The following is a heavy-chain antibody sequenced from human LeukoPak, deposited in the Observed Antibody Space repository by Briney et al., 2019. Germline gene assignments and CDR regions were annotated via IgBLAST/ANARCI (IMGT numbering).Heavy chain of an antibody. CDR3: AKHPTYQTMGELFS. CDR1: GFTFSSYA. D-gene: IGHD3-16*01. J-gene: IGHJ5*02. CDR2: ISGSGGST. Sequence: PGGSLRLSCAASGFTFSSYAMSWVRQAPGKGLEWVSAISGSGGSTYYADSVKGWFTISRDNSKNTLYLQMNSLRAEDTAVYYCAKHPTYQTMGELFSWGQGTLVTVSS. V-gene: IGHV3-23*01.